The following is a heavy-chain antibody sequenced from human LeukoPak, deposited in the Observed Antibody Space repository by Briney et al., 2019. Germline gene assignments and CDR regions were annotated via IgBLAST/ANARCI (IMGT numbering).Heavy chain of an antibody. CDR3: ARDMYSYGPNDS. Sequence: VGSLRLSCAASGFTFSSYSMNWVRQAPGKGLEWVSSIGSSSSYIYYADSVKGRFTISRDNAKNSLYLQMNSLRADDTAVYYCARDMYSYGPNDSWGQGTLVTVSS. J-gene: IGHJ4*02. V-gene: IGHV3-21*01. D-gene: IGHD5-18*01. CDR1: GFTFSSYS. CDR2: IGSSSSYI.